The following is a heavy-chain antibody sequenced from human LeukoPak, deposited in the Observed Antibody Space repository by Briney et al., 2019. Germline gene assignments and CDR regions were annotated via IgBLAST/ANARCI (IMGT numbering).Heavy chain of an antibody. Sequence: PGGSLRLSCAASGVTSNYMSWVRQAPGKGLEWVSVIYTGGRPYYADSVKGRFTISRDNSKSTLFLYLQMNSLRTDDTAVYYCARTGRGSSSSPQYYYYYYGMDVWGQGTTVTVSS. D-gene: IGHD6-13*01. J-gene: IGHJ6*02. CDR1: GVTSNY. CDR3: ARTGRGSSSSPQYYYYYYGMDV. CDR2: IYTGGRP. V-gene: IGHV3-66*02.